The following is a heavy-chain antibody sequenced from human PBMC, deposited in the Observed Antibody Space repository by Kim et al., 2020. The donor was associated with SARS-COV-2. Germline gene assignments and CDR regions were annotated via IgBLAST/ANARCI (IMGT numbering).Heavy chain of an antibody. CDR3: AGRGSGGSYNWFDP. D-gene: IGHD2-15*01. Sequence: GGSLRLSCAASGFSFSTYSMNWVRQAPGKGLEWISYIISGSSTIYYADSVKGRFTISRDNAKNSLYLQMNSLRDEDTAVYYCAGRGSGGSYNWFDPWGQG. CDR2: IISGSSTI. V-gene: IGHV3-48*02. CDR1: GFSFSTYS. J-gene: IGHJ5*02.